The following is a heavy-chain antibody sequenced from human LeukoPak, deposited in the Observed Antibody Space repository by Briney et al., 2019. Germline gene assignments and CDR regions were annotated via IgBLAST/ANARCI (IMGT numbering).Heavy chain of an antibody. D-gene: IGHD4-17*01. V-gene: IGHV4-59*01. CDR3: ARGTYGDYPLSWFDP. CDR2: IYYSGST. J-gene: IGHJ5*02. CDR1: GGSISSYY. Sequence: SETLSLTCTVSGGSISSYYWSWIRQPPGKGLEWIGYIYYSGSTNYNPSLKSRVTISVDTSKNQFSLKLSSVTAADTAVYYCARGTYGDYPLSWFDPWAREPWSPSPQ.